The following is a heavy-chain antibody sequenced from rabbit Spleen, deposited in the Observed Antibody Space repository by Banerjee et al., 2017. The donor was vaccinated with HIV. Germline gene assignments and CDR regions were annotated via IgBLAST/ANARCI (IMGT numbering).Heavy chain of an antibody. V-gene: IGHV1S40*01. CDR2: IAGSSSGFT. D-gene: IGHD4-1*01. Sequence: QSLEESGGGLVKPGASLTLTCKASGFSFNSGYYMCWVRQAPGKGLEWISCIAGSSSGFTYSATWAKGRFTCSKTSSTTVTAQMTSLTAADTATYFCARDLAGVIGWNFYLWGPGTLVTVS. J-gene: IGHJ4*01. CDR1: GFSFNSGYY. CDR3: ARDLAGVIGWNFYL.